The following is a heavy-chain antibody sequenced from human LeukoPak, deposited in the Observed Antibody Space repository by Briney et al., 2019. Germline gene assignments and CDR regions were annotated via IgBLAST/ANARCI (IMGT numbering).Heavy chain of an antibody. CDR3: ARRRVDGYNYYFDF. CDR2: VNPNSGVT. J-gene: IGHJ4*02. D-gene: IGHD5-24*01. CDR1: GYTFTDHY. V-gene: IGHV1-2*02. Sequence: ASVKVSCKASGYTFTDHYMHWVRQAPGHGLEWMGWVNPNSGVTDSAQTFQGRVTLTRDTSISTACLEVSRLTSDDTAVYYCARRRVDGYNYYFDFWGQGTLVTVSS.